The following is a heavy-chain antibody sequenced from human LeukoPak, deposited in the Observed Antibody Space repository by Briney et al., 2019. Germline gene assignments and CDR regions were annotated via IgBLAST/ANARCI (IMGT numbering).Heavy chain of an antibody. V-gene: IGHV3-48*01. Sequence: GGSLRLSCAASGFTFSSYSMNWVRQAPGKGLEWVSYISSSSSTIYYADSVKGRFTISRDNAKNSLYLQVNSLRAEDTAVYYCARGPGDPHVFYFDYWGQGTLVTVSS. J-gene: IGHJ4*02. CDR3: ARGPGDPHVFYFDY. D-gene: IGHD3-10*01. CDR1: GFTFSSYS. CDR2: ISSSSSTI.